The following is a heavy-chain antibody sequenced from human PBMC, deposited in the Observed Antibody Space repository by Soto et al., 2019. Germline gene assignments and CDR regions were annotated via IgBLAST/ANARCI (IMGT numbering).Heavy chain of an antibody. J-gene: IGHJ5*01. V-gene: IGHV4-59*01. CDR2: IFYGGST. CDR1: GGSISSYY. Sequence: QVQLQESGPGLVKPSETLSLTCTVSGGSISSYYWSWIRQPPGKGLEWIGFIFYGGSTSYNPSLTSRVTISIDSSEYQFSLKLNSVTAADTAVYYCASMIGDPVLSFDSWGQGTLVAVSS. CDR3: ASMIGDPVLSFDS. D-gene: IGHD3-10*02.